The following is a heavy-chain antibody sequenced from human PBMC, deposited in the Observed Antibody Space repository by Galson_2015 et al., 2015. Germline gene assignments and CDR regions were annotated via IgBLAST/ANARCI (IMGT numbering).Heavy chain of an antibody. J-gene: IGHJ4*02. CDR1: GLTFSDSS. D-gene: IGHD6-19*01. Sequence: SLRLSCAASGLTFSDSSMDWVRQASGTGLAWVGRLRCEGNNSATAYAASVKGRFTISRDDPKNTAYLQMNSLRTDDTAVYYCTRSIPVTGAFDYWGQGTLVTVSS. CDR2: LRCEGNNSAT. CDR3: TRSIPVTGAFDY. V-gene: IGHV3-73*01.